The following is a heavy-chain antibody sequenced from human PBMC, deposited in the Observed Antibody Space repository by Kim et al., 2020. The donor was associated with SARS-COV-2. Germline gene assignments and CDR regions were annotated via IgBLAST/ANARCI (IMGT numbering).Heavy chain of an antibody. J-gene: IGHJ4*02. CDR3: ARVHSGSYRDDADY. D-gene: IGHD1-26*01. CDR1: GYTFTGYY. Sequence: ASVKVSCKASGYTFTGYYMHWVRQAPGQGLEWMGRINPNSGGTNYAQKFRGRVTMTRDTSISTAYMELSRLRSDDTAVYYCARVHSGSYRDDADYWGQGTLVTVSS. V-gene: IGHV1-2*06. CDR2: INPNSGGT.